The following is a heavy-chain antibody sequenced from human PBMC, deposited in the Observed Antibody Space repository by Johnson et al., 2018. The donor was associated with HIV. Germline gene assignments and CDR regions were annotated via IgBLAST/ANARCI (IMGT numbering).Heavy chain of an antibody. CDR3: AKRVPSKQLVDAFDI. V-gene: IGHV3-30*18. CDR1: GFTFSSYG. D-gene: IGHD6-6*01. Sequence: QVQLVESGGGVVQPGRSLRLSCAASGFTFSSYGMHWVRQAPGTGLEWVAVISYDGSNKYYADSVKGRFTISRDNSKNTLYLQMHSLRAEDTAVYYCAKRVPSKQLVDAFDIWGQGTMVTVSS. J-gene: IGHJ3*02. CDR2: ISYDGSNK.